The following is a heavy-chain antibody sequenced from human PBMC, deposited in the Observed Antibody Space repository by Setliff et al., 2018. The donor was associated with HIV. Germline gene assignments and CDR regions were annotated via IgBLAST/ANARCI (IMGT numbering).Heavy chain of an antibody. D-gene: IGHD2-21*01. CDR2: MNPNSGNT. J-gene: IGHJ3*02. CDR3: ASIATRAKPGRAFDI. Sequence: ASVKVSCKASGYTFTSYDINWVRQATGQGLEWMGCMNPNSGNTGYAQKFQGRVTMTRNTSISTAYMELSSLRSEDTAVYYCASIATRAKPGRAFDIWGQGTMVTVSS. CDR1: GYTFTSYD. V-gene: IGHV1-8*01.